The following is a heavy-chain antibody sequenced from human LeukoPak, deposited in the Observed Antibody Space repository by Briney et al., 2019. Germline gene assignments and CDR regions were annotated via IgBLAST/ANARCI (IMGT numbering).Heavy chain of an antibody. CDR1: GFTFSTYW. Sequence: GGSLRLSCAASGFTFSTYWMSWVRQAPGKGLEWVANIKKDGSEKYYVDSVKGRFTISRDNAKNSLYLQMNSLRAEDTAVYYCARYGQLWAQNWFDPWGQGNLVTVSS. CDR2: IKKDGSEK. CDR3: ARYGQLWAQNWFDP. J-gene: IGHJ5*02. D-gene: IGHD5-18*01. V-gene: IGHV3-7*01.